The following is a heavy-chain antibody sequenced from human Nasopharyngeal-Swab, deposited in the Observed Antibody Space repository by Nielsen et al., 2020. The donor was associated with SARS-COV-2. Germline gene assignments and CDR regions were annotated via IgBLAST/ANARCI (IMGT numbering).Heavy chain of an antibody. Sequence: GESLKISCAASGFTFSSYAMSWFRQAPGKGLEWVSAISGSGGSTYYADSVKGRFTISRDNSKNTLYLQMNSLRAEDTAVYYCAKDVDTAMVSTQLDYWGQGTLVTVSS. D-gene: IGHD5-18*01. CDR3: AKDVDTAMVSTQLDY. V-gene: IGHV3-23*01. CDR1: GFTFSSYA. J-gene: IGHJ4*02. CDR2: ISGSGGST.